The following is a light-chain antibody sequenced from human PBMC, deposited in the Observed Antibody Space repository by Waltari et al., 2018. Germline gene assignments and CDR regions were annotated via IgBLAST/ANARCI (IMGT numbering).Light chain of an antibody. V-gene: IGKV1-39*01. J-gene: IGKJ4*01. CDR1: QSISSY. Sequence: DIQVNQHPSSLPASVGERVTITCRASQSISSYLNWYQQKPGKAPKLLIYAASSLQSGVPSRFSGSGSGTDFTLTISSLQPEDFATYYCQQSYSTPPTFGGGTKVEIK. CDR3: QQSYSTPPT. CDR2: AAS.